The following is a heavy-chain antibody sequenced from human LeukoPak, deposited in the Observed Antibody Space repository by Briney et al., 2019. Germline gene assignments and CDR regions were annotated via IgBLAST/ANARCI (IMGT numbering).Heavy chain of an antibody. CDR3: AREEFLHEIDSSGYFVY. CDR1: GGSISTYY. D-gene: IGHD3-22*01. CDR2: IYYSGTT. J-gene: IGHJ4*02. Sequence: PSETLSLTCTVSGGSISTYYWNWIRQPPGKGLEWIGYIYYSGTTNYNSSLKSRVTISVDTSKNQFSLKLSSVTAADTAVYYCAREEFLHEIDSSGYFVYWGQGTLVTVSS. V-gene: IGHV4-59*01.